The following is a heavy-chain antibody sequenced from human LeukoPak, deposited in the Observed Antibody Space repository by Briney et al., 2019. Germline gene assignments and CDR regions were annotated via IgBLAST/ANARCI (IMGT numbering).Heavy chain of an antibody. D-gene: IGHD6-6*01. V-gene: IGHV3-21*01. CDR3: ARMQTEYRRVVPDAFDI. CDR1: GFTFSSYS. Sequence: GGSLRLSCAASGFTFSSYSMNWVRQAPGKGLEWVSSISSSSSYIYYADSVKGRFTISRDNAKNSLYLQMNSLRAEDTAVYYCARMQTEYRRVVPDAFDIWGQGTMVTVSS. J-gene: IGHJ3*02. CDR2: ISSSSSYI.